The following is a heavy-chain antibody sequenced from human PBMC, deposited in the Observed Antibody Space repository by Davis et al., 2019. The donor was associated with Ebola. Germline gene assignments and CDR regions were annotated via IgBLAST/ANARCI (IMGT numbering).Heavy chain of an antibody. Sequence: PGGSLRLSCVASGFSFSSSAMSWVRQAPGKGLEWVANIKQDGSEKYYVDSVKGRFTISRDNAKNSLYLQMNSLRAEDTAVYYCARGVRWELLSWFDPWGQGTLVTVSS. V-gene: IGHV3-7*01. CDR2: IKQDGSEK. D-gene: IGHD1-26*01. CDR1: GFSFSSSA. J-gene: IGHJ5*02. CDR3: ARGVRWELLSWFDP.